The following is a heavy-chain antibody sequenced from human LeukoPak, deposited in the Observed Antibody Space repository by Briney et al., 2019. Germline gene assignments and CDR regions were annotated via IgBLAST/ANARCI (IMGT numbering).Heavy chain of an antibody. D-gene: IGHD6-19*01. CDR2: IYYSGST. V-gene: IGHV4-59*04. CDR1: GGSISSYY. Sequence: PSETLSLTCTVSGGSISSYYWSWIRQPPGKGLEWIGYIYYSGSTYHNPSLKSRVTISVDTSKNQFSLKLSSVTAADTAVYYCARHGSRYSSGWYLPYFDYWGQGTLVTVSS. CDR3: ARHGSRYSSGWYLPYFDY. J-gene: IGHJ4*02.